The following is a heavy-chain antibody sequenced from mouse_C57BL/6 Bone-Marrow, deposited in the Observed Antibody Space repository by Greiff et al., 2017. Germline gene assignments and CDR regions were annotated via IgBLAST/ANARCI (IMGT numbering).Heavy chain of an antibody. D-gene: IGHD1-1*01. J-gene: IGHJ2*01. CDR1: GYTFTSYW. V-gene: IGHV1-61*01. CDR2: IYPSDSET. CDR3: ARDITTVVATRFDY. Sequence: VQLQQPGAELVRPGSSVKLSCKASGYTFTSYWMDWVKQRPGQGLEWIGNIYPSDSETHYNQKFKDKATLTVDKSSSTAYMQLSSLTSEDSAVYYCARDITTVVATRFDYWGQGTTLTVSS.